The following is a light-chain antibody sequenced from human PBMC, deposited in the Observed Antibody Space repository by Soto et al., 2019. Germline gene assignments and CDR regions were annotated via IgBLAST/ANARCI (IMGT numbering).Light chain of an antibody. J-gene: IGLJ1*01. Sequence: QSALTQPPSVSGSPGQSVTISCTGTSSDVGSYNRVSWYQQPPGTAPKLMIYEVSNRPSGVPDRFSGSKSGNTASLTISGLQAEDEADYYCSSYTSSSTYNYVFGTGNKLTVL. CDR2: EVS. CDR1: SSDVGSYNR. V-gene: IGLV2-18*02. CDR3: SSYTSSSTYNYV.